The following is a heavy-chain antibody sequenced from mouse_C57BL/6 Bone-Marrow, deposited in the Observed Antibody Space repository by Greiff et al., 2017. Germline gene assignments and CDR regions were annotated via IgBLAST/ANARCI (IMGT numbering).Heavy chain of an antibody. CDR2: INPGSGGT. J-gene: IGHJ2*01. V-gene: IGHV1-54*01. CDR1: GYAFTNYL. CDR3: ARYYYGSYCDY. Sequence: VQLQQSGAELVRPGTSVKVSCKASGYAFTNYLIEWVKQRPGQGLEWIGVINPGSGGTNYNEKCKGKATLTADKSSSTAYMQLSSLTSEDSAVYVCARYYYGSYCDYWGQGTTLTVSS. D-gene: IGHD1-1*01.